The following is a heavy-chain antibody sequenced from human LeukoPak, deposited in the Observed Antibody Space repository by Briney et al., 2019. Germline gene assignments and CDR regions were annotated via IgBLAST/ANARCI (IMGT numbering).Heavy chain of an antibody. Sequence: SETLSLTCTVSGGSISGYYWSWIRQPPGTGLKWIGYIFSSGSTNYNPSLKSRVTISEDTSVNQFSLKLSSVTAADTAVYYCARHYYDRSDSYSFDYWGQGTLVTVSS. J-gene: IGHJ4*02. V-gene: IGHV4-59*08. CDR2: IFSSGST. D-gene: IGHD3-22*01. CDR1: GGSISGYY. CDR3: ARHYYDRSDSYSFDY.